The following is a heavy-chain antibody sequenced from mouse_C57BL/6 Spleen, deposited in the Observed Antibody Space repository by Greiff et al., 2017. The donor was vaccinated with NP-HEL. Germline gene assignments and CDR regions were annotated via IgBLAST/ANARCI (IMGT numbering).Heavy chain of an antibody. D-gene: IGHD1-1*01. V-gene: IGHV5-17*01. CDR2: ISSGSSTI. J-gene: IGHJ1*03. Sequence: EVKLMESGGGLVKPGGSLKLSCAASGFTFSDYGMHWVRQAPEKGLEWVAYISSGSSTIYYADTVKGRFTISRDNAKNTLFLQMTSLRSEDTAMYYCARPGYYGSSYPWYFDVGGTGTTVTVSS. CDR1: GFTFSDYG. CDR3: ARPGYYGSSYPWYFDV.